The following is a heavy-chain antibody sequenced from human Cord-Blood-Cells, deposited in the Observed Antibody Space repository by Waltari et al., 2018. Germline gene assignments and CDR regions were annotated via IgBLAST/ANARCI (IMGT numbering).Heavy chain of an antibody. D-gene: IGHD1-26*01. J-gene: IGHJ4*02. CDR2: CDTEKGET. CDR3: ATELGGSGSFDY. Sequence: QVQLVQSGAEVKKPGASVKVSCKVSGYTLTELSMPWVRQAPGKGLEWMGGCDTEKGETIDAQKFQGRVTMTEDTSTDTAYMELSSLRSEETAVDYGATELGGSGSFDYGGQGTLVTVSS. CDR1: GYTLTELS. V-gene: IGHV1-24*01.